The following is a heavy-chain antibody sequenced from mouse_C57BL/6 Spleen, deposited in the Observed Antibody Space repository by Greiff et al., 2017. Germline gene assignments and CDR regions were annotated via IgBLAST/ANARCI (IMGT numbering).Heavy chain of an antibody. J-gene: IGHJ1*03. CDR3: ARGLRLRYFDV. CDR2: IDPSDSET. CDR1: GYTFTSYW. Sequence: VQLQQSGAELVRPGSSVKLSCKASGYTFTSYWMHWVKQRPIQGLEWIGNIDPSDSETHYNQKFKDKATLTVDKSSSTAYMQLSSLTSEDSAVYYCARGLRLRYFDVWGTGTTVTVSS. D-gene: IGHD3-2*02. V-gene: IGHV1-52*01.